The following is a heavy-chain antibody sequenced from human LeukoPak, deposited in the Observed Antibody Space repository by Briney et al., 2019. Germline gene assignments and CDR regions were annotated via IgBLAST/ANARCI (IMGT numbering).Heavy chain of an antibody. V-gene: IGHV1-69*05. CDR3: ARDKDSSGYYYGDAFDI. Sequence: SVKVSCKASGGTFSSYAISWVRQAPGQGLEWMGGIIPIFGTANYAQKFQGRVTITTDESTSTAYMELSSLRSEDTAVYYCARDKDSSGYYYGDAFDIWGQGTMVTVSS. CDR2: IIPIFGTA. D-gene: IGHD3-22*01. CDR1: GGTFSSYA. J-gene: IGHJ3*02.